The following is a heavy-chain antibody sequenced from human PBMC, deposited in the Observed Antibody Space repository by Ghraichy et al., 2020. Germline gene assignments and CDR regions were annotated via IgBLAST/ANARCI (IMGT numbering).Heavy chain of an antibody. J-gene: IGHJ5*02. Sequence: GGSLRLSCSASGFTFSSYAMHWVRQAPGKGLEYVSAISSNGGSTYYADSVKGRFTISRDNSKNTLYLQMSSLRAEDTAVYYCVKELVRYGPQDNWFDPWGQGTLVTVSS. V-gene: IGHV3-64D*06. D-gene: IGHD3-9*01. CDR3: VKELVRYGPQDNWFDP. CDR2: ISSNGGST. CDR1: GFTFSSYA.